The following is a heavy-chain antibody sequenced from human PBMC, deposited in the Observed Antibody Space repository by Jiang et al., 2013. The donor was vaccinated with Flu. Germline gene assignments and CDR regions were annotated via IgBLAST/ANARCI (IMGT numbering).Heavy chain of an antibody. Sequence: QSGSELKKPGASVKVSCKASGYTFTSYAMNWVRQAPGQGLEWVGWVNTKNGNPTHAQDFTGRFVFSLDKSASTAYLEVSSLKPGDSAVYFCARGGGESVPGLDLWGQGTLVTVSS. CDR2: VNTKNGNP. D-gene: IGHD2-15*01. CDR1: GYTFTSYA. J-gene: IGHJ4*02. CDR3: ARGGGESVPGLDL. V-gene: IGHV7-4-1*02.